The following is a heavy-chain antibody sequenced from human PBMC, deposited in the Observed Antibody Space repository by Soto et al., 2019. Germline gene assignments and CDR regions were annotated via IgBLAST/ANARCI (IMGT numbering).Heavy chain of an antibody. D-gene: IGHD2-2*02. J-gene: IGHJ6*02. CDR1: GGSISSSNW. CDR3: ARVSVVVPAAIDGWGYYYYGMDV. Sequence: PSETLSLTCAVSGGSISSSNWWSWVRQPPGKGLEWIGEIYHSGSTNYNPSLKSRVTISVDKSKNQFSLKLSSVTAADTAVYYCARVSVVVPAAIDGWGYYYYGMDVWGQGTTVTVS. V-gene: IGHV4-4*02. CDR2: IYHSGST.